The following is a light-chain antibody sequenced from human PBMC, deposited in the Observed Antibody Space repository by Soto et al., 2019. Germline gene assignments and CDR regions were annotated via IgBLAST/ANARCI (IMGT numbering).Light chain of an antibody. J-gene: IGLJ1*01. Sequence: QCALTQTACVSGSPGQSITISCTGTSRDFGGYNYVSWYQQHPVKAPKLMIYDVTNRPSGVSDRFSGSKSGNTASLTISVLQAEDEADYYCSSYTSSSPPYVFGTGTKVTVL. V-gene: IGLV2-14*03. CDR1: SRDFGGYNY. CDR2: DVT. CDR3: SSYTSSSPPYV.